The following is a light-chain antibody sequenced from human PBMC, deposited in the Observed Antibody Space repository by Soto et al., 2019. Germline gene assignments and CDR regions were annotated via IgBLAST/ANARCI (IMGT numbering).Light chain of an antibody. Sequence: QSVLXQPXSVSGAPGQXVTXXCTGSSSNIGAGFDVHWYHQIAGTAPKLLIYGNSNRPSGVPDRFSGSKSGTSASLAINGXQAEDXXXXXCQSYDNSLSGSWVFGGGTKLTVL. CDR1: SSNIGAGFD. CDR3: QSYDNSLSGSWV. J-gene: IGLJ3*02. V-gene: IGLV1-40*01. CDR2: GNS.